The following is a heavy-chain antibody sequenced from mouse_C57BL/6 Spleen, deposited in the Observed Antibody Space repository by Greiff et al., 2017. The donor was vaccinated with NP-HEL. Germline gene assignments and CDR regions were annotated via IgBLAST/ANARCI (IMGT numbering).Heavy chain of an antibody. V-gene: IGHV1-39*01. Sequence: VHVKHSLPYLLKPGASVKISCKASGYSFTDYNMNWVKQSNGKSLEWIGVINPNYGTTSYNQKFKGKATLTVDQSSSTAYMQLNSLTSEDSAVYYCARHHYAMDYWGQGTSVTVSS. J-gene: IGHJ4*01. CDR1: GYSFTDYN. CDR3: ARHHYAMDY. CDR2: INPNYGTT.